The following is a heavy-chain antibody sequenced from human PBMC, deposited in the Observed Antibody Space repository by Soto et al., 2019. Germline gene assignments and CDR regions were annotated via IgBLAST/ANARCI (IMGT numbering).Heavy chain of an antibody. CDR2: IIPVFTSA. J-gene: IGHJ4*02. D-gene: IGHD6-25*01. Sequence: QVRLVQSGAEVKKPGSSVKVSCKASGYTFSSYTINWVRQAPGQGLELMGGIIPVFTSATYAQKFQGRVTITADESTSTAYLELRSLRSEDTAVYYCARIGDGNQRPFDDWGQGTLVTVSS. CDR3: ARIGDGNQRPFDD. CDR1: GYTFSSYT. V-gene: IGHV1-69*01.